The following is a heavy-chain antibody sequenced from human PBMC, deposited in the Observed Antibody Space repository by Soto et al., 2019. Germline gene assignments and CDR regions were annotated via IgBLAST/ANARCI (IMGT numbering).Heavy chain of an antibody. CDR1: GDSVSSNSAA. CDR2: TYYRSKWYN. J-gene: IGHJ5*02. Sequence: SQTLSLTCAISGDSVSSNSAAWNWIRQSPSRGLEWLGRTYYRSKWYNDYAVSVKIRITINPDTSKNQFSLQLNSVTPEDTAAYYCARGMEGIAARRLINWFDPWGQGTLVTVSS. D-gene: IGHD6-6*01. V-gene: IGHV6-1*01. CDR3: ARGMEGIAARRLINWFDP.